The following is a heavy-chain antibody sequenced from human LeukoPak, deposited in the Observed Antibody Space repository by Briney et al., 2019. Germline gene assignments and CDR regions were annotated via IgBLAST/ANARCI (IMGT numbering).Heavy chain of an antibody. CDR2: INHSGST. Sequence: SETLSLTCAVYGGSFSGYYWSWIRQPPGKGLEWIGEINHSGSTNYNPSLKSRVTISVDTSKNQFSLKLSSVTAADTAVYYCAGQLRPTYYYYGMDVWGQGTTVIVSS. CDR1: GGSFSGYY. V-gene: IGHV4-34*01. J-gene: IGHJ6*02. CDR3: AGQLRPTYYYYGMDV. D-gene: IGHD6-6*01.